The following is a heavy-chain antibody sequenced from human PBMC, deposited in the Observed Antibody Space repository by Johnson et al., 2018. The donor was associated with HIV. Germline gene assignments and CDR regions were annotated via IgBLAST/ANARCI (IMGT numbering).Heavy chain of an antibody. D-gene: IGHD6-13*01. CDR3: ARDVKYSSIGPDAFDV. Sequence: QEQLVESGGGLVQPGGSLKLSCAASGFTFSSYGMHWVRQAPGKGLEWVSVIYSGGSTYYADSVKGRFTISRDHSENTLYLQMNSLRPEDTAVYFCARDVKYSSIGPDAFDVWGQGTMVTVSS. J-gene: IGHJ3*01. CDR1: GFTFSSYG. V-gene: IGHV3-NL1*01. CDR2: IYSGGST.